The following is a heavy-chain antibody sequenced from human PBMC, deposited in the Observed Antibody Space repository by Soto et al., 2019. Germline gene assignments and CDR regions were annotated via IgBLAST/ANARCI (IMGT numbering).Heavy chain of an antibody. CDR1: GFTFSSYS. V-gene: IGHV3-21*01. D-gene: IGHD5-12*01. CDR2: ISSSSSYI. Sequence: PGGSLRLSCAASGFTFSSYSMNWVRQAPGKGLEWVSSISSSSSYIYYADSVKGRFTISRDNAKNSLYLQMNSLRAEDTAVYYCARRDIVATTAYYYYYGMDVWGQGTTVTVSS. J-gene: IGHJ6*02. CDR3: ARRDIVATTAYYYYYGMDV.